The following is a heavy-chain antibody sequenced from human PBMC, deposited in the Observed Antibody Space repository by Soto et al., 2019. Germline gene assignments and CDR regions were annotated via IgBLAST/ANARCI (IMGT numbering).Heavy chain of an antibody. D-gene: IGHD3-9*01. CDR3: ARLEGLATISYYFDF. J-gene: IGHJ4*02. CDR1: DDSINSDKYY. CDR2: IYYRGNA. V-gene: IGHV4-39*01. Sequence: QLQLQESGPGLVKPSETLSLTCSVSDDSINSDKYYWGWIRQPPGKGLEWIGSIYYRGNAYYNPSRQTRVTISLDKSKSQFSLKLNSVTAADSAVYFCARLEGLATISYYFDFWGPGALVTVSS.